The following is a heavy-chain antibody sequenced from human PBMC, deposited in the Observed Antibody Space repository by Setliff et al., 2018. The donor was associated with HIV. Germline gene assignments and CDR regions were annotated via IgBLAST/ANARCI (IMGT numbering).Heavy chain of an antibody. CDR3: ARDSDPHYDSSGSQGAY. CDR2: IVPRDGIL. V-gene: IGHV1-69*10. J-gene: IGHJ4*02. CDR1: GDTFAHYA. D-gene: IGHD3-22*01. Sequence: SVKVSCKAPGDTFAHYALNWVRQVPGQGLEWMGGIVPRDGILKYAQKFQGRVTITADKSTSTAYMELSSLRSEDTAVYYCARDSDPHYDSSGSQGAYWGQGTLVTVSS.